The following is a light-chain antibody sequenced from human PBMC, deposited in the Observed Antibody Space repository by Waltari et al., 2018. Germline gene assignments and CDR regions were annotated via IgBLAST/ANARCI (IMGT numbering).Light chain of an antibody. CDR1: SANIGSNT. CDR3: AAWDASLNGPV. J-gene: IGLJ2*01. Sequence: QSVLTQPPSASGTPGQRVTLSCSGSSANIGSNTVNWYQQLPGTAPKLRTYSNHQRPSGVPDRFSGSKSGTSASLAISGLQSEDEADYYCAAWDASLNGPVFAGGTKLTVL. CDR2: SNH. V-gene: IGLV1-44*01.